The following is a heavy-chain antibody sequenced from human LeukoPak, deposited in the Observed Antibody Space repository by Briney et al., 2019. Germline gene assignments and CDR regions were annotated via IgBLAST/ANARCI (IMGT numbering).Heavy chain of an antibody. J-gene: IGHJ3*02. CDR2: ISSTSTYI. D-gene: IGHD2-21*02. Sequence: GGSLRLSCAASGFTFRSYSMNWVRQAPGKGLEWVSTISSTSTYIYYADPVKGRFTISRDNSRNSLYLQMNSLRAEDTAVYYCAKRGLGDREAFDIWGQGTMVTVSS. CDR1: GFTFRSYS. CDR3: AKRGLGDREAFDI. V-gene: IGHV3-21*04.